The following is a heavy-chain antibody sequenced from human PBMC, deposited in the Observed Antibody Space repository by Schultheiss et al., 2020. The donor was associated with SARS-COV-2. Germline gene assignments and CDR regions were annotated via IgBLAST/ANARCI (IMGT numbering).Heavy chain of an antibody. D-gene: IGHD3-3*01. J-gene: IGHJ4*02. CDR3: AKPVTIFGVVID. Sequence: GGSLRLSCVASGFTFSSYAMSWVRQTPGKGLERISAISITGGRTYYAESVKGRFTISRDNSKNTLYLQMNSLRAEDTAVYYCAKPVTIFGVVIDWGQGTLVTVSS. CDR2: ISITGGRT. V-gene: IGHV3-23*01. CDR1: GFTFSSYA.